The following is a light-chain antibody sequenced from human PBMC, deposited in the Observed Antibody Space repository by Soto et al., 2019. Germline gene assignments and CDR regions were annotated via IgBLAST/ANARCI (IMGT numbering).Light chain of an antibody. CDR3: QQYGSSPRT. CDR1: QNINNY. Sequence: DIRMTQSPSSLSASVGDRVTITCRASQNINNYLNWYQQKPGKAPNLLIYTTSTLQSGVPSRFSGGGSGTDFTLTISSLQPEDVAVYYCQQYGSSPRTFGRGTKLEI. CDR2: TTS. J-gene: IGKJ2*01. V-gene: IGKV1-39*01.